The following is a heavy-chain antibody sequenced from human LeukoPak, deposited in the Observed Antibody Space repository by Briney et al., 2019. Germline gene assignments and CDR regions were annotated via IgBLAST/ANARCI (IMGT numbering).Heavy chain of an antibody. V-gene: IGHV1-69*04. Sequence: ASVKVSCKASGGTFSSYAISWVRQAPGQGLEWMGRIIPIFGIANYAQKFQGRVTITADKSTSTAYMELSSLRAEDTAVYYCATCGSGWYYFDYWGQGTLVTVSS. CDR1: GGTFSSYA. CDR2: IIPIFGIA. CDR3: ATCGSGWYYFDY. D-gene: IGHD6-19*01. J-gene: IGHJ4*02.